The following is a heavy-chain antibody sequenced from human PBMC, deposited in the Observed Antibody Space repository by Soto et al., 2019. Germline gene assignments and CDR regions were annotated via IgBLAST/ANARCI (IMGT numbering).Heavy chain of an antibody. CDR1: GYSISSGYY. CDR2: IYHSGST. CDR3: ARDSWETSPYNWFDP. V-gene: IGHV4-38-2*02. J-gene: IGHJ5*02. Sequence: SETLSLTCTVSGYSISSGYYWGWIRQPPGKGLEWIGSIYHSGSTYYNPSLKSRVTISVDTSKNQFSLKLSSVPAADTAVYYCARDSWETSPYNWFDPWGQGTLVTVSS. D-gene: IGHD6-13*01.